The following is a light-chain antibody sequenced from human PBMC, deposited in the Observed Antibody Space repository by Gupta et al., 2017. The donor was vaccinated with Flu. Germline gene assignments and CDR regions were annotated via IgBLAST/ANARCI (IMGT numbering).Light chain of an antibody. CDR3: QQYGTSPT. J-gene: IGKJ2*01. CDR2: GAS. Sequence: PRERATLSCRASHSISNYLAGYQQKPGQDPRLLISGASIRATGIPDSFSGSGSGTDLALTSSRLEPEDFAVYYCQQYGTSPTFGQGTKLEIK. CDR1: HSISNY. V-gene: IGKV3-20*01.